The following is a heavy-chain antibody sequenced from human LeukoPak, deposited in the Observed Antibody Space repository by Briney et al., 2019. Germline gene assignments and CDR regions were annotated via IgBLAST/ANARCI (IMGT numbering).Heavy chain of an antibody. CDR3: ARKVWFWEWAWFDP. D-gene: IGHD3-10*01. CDR1: GGSISSGDYY. Sequence: SETLSLTCTVSGGSISSGDYYWSWIRQPPGKGLEWIGYIYYSGSTYYNPSLKSRVTISVDTSKNQFSLKLSSVTAADTAVYYCARKVWFWEWAWFDPWGQGTLVTVSS. J-gene: IGHJ5*02. CDR2: IYYSGST. V-gene: IGHV4-30-4*01.